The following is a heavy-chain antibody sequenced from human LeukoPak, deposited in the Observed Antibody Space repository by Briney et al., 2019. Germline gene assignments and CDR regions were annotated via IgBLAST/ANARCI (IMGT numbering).Heavy chain of an antibody. CDR1: GYTFTSYG. CDR3: ARDYCSSTSCYFDY. J-gene: IGHJ4*02. V-gene: IGHV1-18*01. Sequence: GASVKVSCKASGYTFTSYGITWVRQAPGQGLEWMGWISTYNGNTNYAQKVQGRITMTTDTSTSTAYMELRSLRSDDTAVYYCARDYCSSTSCYFDYWGQGTLATVSS. D-gene: IGHD2-2*01. CDR2: ISTYNGNT.